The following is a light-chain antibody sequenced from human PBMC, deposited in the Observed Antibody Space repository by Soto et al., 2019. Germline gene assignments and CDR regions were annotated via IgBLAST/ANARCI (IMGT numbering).Light chain of an antibody. J-gene: IGKJ3*01. CDR2: DAS. Sequence: DIQMTQSPSALFASVGDRVTFTCRASQDITDRLAWYQQKPGKAPKLLMSDASSLQSGVPSRFSGSGSGTDFSLTISSLQPEDFATYYCHQAHSLPFTFGPGTKVDIK. CDR3: HQAHSLPFT. CDR1: QDITDR. V-gene: IGKV1-12*01.